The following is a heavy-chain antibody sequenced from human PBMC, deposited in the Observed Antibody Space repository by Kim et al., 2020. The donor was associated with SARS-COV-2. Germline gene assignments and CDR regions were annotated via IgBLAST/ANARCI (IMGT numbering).Heavy chain of an antibody. CDR2: ISYDGSNK. CDR1: GFTFSSYG. Sequence: GGSLRLSCAASGFTFSSYGMHWVRQAPGKGLEWVAVISYDGSNKYYADSVKGRFTISRDISKNTLYLQMNSLRAEDTAVYYCAKDAVTMVRGTGTNLFDP. V-gene: IGHV3-30*18. J-gene: IGHJ5*02. D-gene: IGHD3-10*01. CDR3: AKDAVTMVRGTGTNLFDP.